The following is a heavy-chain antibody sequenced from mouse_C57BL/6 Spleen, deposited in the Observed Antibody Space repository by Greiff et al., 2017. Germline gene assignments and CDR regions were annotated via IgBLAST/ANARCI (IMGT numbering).Heavy chain of an antibody. CDR1: GYAFSSSW. J-gene: IGHJ3*01. Sequence: QVQLKESGPELVKPGASVKISCKASGYAFSSSWMNWVKQRPGKGLEWIGRIYPGDGDTNYNGKFKGKATLTADKSSSTAYMQLSSLTSEDSAVYFCARASSYGSSSFAYWGQGTLVTVSA. V-gene: IGHV1-82*01. CDR2: IYPGDGDT. D-gene: IGHD1-1*01. CDR3: ARASSYGSSSFAY.